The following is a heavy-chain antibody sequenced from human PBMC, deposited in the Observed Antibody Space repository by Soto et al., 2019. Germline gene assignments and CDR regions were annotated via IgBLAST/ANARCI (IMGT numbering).Heavy chain of an antibody. V-gene: IGHV3-23*01. CDR1: GFTFNNYA. J-gene: IGHJ4*02. Sequence: PGGSLRLSCAASGFTFNNYAMTWVRQAPGKGLEWVSEINGSGGSTYYADSVKRRFTISRDNSNNTLYLQMNSLRAEDTAVYYCAKDLFFGNTYGYFDHWGQGTLVTVSS. CDR3: AKDLFFGNTYGYFDH. D-gene: IGHD5-18*01. CDR2: INGSGGST.